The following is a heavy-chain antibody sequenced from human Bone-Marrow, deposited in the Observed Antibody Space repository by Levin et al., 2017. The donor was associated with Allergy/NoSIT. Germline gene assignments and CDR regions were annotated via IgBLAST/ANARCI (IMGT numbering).Heavy chain of an antibody. D-gene: IGHD3-3*01. Sequence: GASVKVSCKASGYSFTNYGISWVRQAPGQGFEWMGWINVENGNTNYGQKFQGRVSMTTDTSTSTVYMELRSLRSDDTAVYYCARVARDAFGVVVEYYHYMDVWGKGTTVTVSS. CDR3: ARVARDAFGVVVEYYHYMDV. CDR2: INVENGNT. V-gene: IGHV1-18*01. CDR1: GYSFTNYG. J-gene: IGHJ6*03.